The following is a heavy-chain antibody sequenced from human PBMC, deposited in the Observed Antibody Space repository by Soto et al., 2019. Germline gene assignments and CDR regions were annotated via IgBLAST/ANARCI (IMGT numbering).Heavy chain of an antibody. Sequence: QVQLVQSGAEVKKPGASVKVSCKASGYTFTSYGISWVRQAPGQGLEWMGWISAYNGNTNYAQKLQGRVTMTTDTSTSTAYMELRSLGSDDTAVYYCAREAYCGGDCYPYRFDYWGQGTLVTVSS. CDR1: GYTFTSYG. D-gene: IGHD2-21*02. J-gene: IGHJ4*02. CDR2: ISAYNGNT. V-gene: IGHV1-18*01. CDR3: AREAYCGGDCYPYRFDY.